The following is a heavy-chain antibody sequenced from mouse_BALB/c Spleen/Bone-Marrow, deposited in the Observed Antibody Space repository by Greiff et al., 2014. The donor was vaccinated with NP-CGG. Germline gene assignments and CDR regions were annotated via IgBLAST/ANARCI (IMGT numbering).Heavy chain of an antibody. Sequence: VQLQQSGAELVRPGSSVKIFCKASGCAFSSYWMNWVRQRPGQGLEWIGQIYPGDGDANYNGKFKGKATLTADRSSSTAYMQLSSLTSEDSAVYFCARTPWFAYWGQGTLVTVSA. CDR1: GCAFSSYW. CDR2: IYPGDGDA. CDR3: ARTPWFAY. V-gene: IGHV1-80*01. J-gene: IGHJ3*01.